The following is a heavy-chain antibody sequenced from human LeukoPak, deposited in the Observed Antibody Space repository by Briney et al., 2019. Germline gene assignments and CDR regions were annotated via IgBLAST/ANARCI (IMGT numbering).Heavy chain of an antibody. V-gene: IGHV4-39*02. D-gene: IGHD5-18*01. J-gene: IGHJ3*02. CDR1: GGSISSSSYY. CDR3: ARLGGYSYGYSGAFDI. CDR2: IYYSGST. Sequence: PSETLSLTCTVSGGSISSSSYYWGWIRQPPGKGLEWIGSIYYSGSTYYNPSLKSRASISVDTSKKHFSLRLSSVTAADTAVYYCARLGGYSYGYSGAFDIWGQGTMVTVSS.